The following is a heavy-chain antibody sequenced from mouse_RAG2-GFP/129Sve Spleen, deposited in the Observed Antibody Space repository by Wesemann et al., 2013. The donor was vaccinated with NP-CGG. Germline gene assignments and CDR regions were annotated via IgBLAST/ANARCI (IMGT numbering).Heavy chain of an antibody. CDR3: AIYYGNYWYFDV. CDR2: INYSGST. Sequence: EYAGYINYSGSTYYNPSLKSRISITRDTSKNQYYLQLNSVTTEDTATYYCAIYYGNYWYFDVWGAGTTVTVSS. J-gene: IGHJ1*01. D-gene: IGHD2-1*01. V-gene: IGHV3-8*02.